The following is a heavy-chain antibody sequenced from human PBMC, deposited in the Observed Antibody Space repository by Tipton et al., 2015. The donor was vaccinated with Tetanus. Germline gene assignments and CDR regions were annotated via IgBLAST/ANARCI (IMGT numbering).Heavy chain of an antibody. CDR2: IYTSGST. V-gene: IGHV4-4*07. CDR3: ARDGSGIVVVPAALVLRYYGWFDP. Sequence: TLSLTCTVSGGSISSYYWSWIRQPAGKGLEWIGRIYTSGSTNYNPSLKSRVTMSVDTSKNQFSLKPGSVTAADTAVYYCARDGSGIVVVPAALVLRYYGWFDPWGQGTLVTVSS. J-gene: IGHJ5*02. CDR1: GGSISSYY. D-gene: IGHD2-2*01.